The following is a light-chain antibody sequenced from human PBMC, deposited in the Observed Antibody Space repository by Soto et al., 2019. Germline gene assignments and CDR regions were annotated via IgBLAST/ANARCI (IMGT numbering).Light chain of an antibody. Sequence: QSVLTQSPSASASPGASVTLTCTLSSGHSDYAIAWHQQQPEKGPRYLMKVTSDGSHTTGDGIPDRFSGSSSGADRYRTISGLRSDDEADYYWQARGTGGVFGGGTQLTGL. CDR2: VTSDGSH. V-gene: IGLV4-69*01. CDR1: SGHSDYA. J-gene: IGLJ3*02. CDR3: QARGTGGV.